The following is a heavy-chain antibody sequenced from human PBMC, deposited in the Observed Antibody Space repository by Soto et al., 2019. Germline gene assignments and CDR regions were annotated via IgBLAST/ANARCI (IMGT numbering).Heavy chain of an antibody. CDR3: ARHPEYRREKGPLYAFDL. CDR2: IYYRGST. J-gene: IGHJ3*01. CDR1: GGSISSSSYY. V-gene: IGHV4-39*01. Sequence: LSLTCTVSGGSISSSSYYWGWIRQPPGKGLEGIGSIYYRGSTYYKPALRSGFTISVDTSNNQCSLKLSSVTAADTAAYYCARHPEYRREKGPLYAFDLWGQGTMVTVSS. D-gene: IGHD6-6*01.